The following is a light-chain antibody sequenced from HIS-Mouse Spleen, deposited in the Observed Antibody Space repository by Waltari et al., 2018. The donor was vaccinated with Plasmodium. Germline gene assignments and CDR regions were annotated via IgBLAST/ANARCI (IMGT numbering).Light chain of an antibody. J-gene: IGLJ3*02. CDR1: SLPHKY. Sequence: SYELTQPPSVSVSPGQTARITCPGDSLPHKYSYWHQQNSGQAPVMVIYEDSKRPSGIPERFSGSSSGTMATLTISGAQVEDEADYYCYSTDSSGNHRVFGGGTKLTVL. CDR3: YSTDSSGNHRV. V-gene: IGLV3-10*01. CDR2: EDS.